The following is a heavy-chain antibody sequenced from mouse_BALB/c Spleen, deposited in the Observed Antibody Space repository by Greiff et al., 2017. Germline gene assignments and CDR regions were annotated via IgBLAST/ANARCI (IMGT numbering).Heavy chain of an antibody. V-gene: IGHV1S81*02. CDR3: ARVGNYVFAY. J-gene: IGHJ3*01. CDR1: GYTFTSYW. D-gene: IGHD2-1*01. CDR2: INPSNGRT. Sequence: QVQLKQPGAELVKPGASVKLSCKASGYTFTSYWMHWVKQRPGQGLEWIGEINPSNGRTNYNEKFKSKATLTVDKSSSTAYMQLSSLTSEDSAVYYCARVGNYVFAYWGQGTLVTVSA.